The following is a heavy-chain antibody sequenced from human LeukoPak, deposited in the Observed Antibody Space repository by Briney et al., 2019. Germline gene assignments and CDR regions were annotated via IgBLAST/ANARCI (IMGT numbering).Heavy chain of an antibody. V-gene: IGHV3-53*01. CDR3: ARDRSNYLGGYYYYGMDV. CDR1: GFTGCNIY. CDR2: IYSGGGT. J-gene: IGHJ6*02. D-gene: IGHD4-11*01. Sequence: GGSLRLSCGTSGFTGCNIYMSWVRHAPAKGRECGSVIYSGGGTYCADSVKGRFTISRDISKNTLYLQMNSLRAEDKAVYYCARDRSNYLGGYYYYGMDVWGQGTTVNVYS.